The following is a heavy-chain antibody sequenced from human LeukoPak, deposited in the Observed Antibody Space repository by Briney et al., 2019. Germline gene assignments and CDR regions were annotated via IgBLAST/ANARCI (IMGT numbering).Heavy chain of an antibody. Sequence: ASVKVSCKASGYTFTGYYMHWVRQAPGQGLEWMGWINPNSGGTNSAQKFQGRVTMTRDTSITTAYMELSRLRSDDTAVYYCARSSYGGNLGDFDYWGQGTLVTVSS. CDR2: INPNSGGT. J-gene: IGHJ4*02. CDR3: ARSSYGGNLGDFDY. V-gene: IGHV1-2*02. D-gene: IGHD4/OR15-4a*01. CDR1: GYTFTGYY.